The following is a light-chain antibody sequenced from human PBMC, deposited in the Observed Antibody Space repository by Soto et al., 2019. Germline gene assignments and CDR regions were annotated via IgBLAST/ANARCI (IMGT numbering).Light chain of an antibody. Sequence: DIQMTQSPSTLSALVGDRVTITCRASQSISSWLAWYQQRPGKAPKLLIYKASSLQIGVPSRFSGSGSGTEFTLTISSLQPDDFATYYCQQYNSYSPTFGQGTKVEIK. J-gene: IGKJ1*01. CDR1: QSISSW. V-gene: IGKV1-5*03. CDR3: QQYNSYSPT. CDR2: KAS.